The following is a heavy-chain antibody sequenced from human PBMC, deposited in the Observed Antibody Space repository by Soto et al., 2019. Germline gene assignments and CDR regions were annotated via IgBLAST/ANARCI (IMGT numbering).Heavy chain of an antibody. CDR2: IYPTGST. CDR3: ARQTTYSSSWHDC. V-gene: IGHV4-4*09. J-gene: IGHJ4*02. Sequence: SETLSLTCNVSGRSVSNYYWSWIRQSPEKGLEWLGCIYPTGSTYYHPSLKSRVTMSVDTSKNQFSLKVRSVTAADTAVYYCARQTTYSSSWHDCWGQGTLVTVSS. CDR1: GRSVSNYY. D-gene: IGHD6-13*01.